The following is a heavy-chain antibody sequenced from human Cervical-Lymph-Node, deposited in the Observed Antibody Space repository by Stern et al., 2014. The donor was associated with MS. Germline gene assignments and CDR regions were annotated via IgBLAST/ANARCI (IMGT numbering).Heavy chain of an antibody. CDR2: INPDRGDT. Sequence: QVQLVQSGAEVKKPGASVKVSCKASGYSFSQYYLNWVRQAPGQGLEWMGWINPDRGDTEYAQKFQGRVTMTRDTSIRTVYMELKRLTSDDTGIYYCARDEGTYWFDSWGQGARISVSS. CDR1: GYSFSQYY. V-gene: IGHV1-2*02. J-gene: IGHJ5*01. CDR3: ARDEGTYWFDS. D-gene: IGHD1-7*01.